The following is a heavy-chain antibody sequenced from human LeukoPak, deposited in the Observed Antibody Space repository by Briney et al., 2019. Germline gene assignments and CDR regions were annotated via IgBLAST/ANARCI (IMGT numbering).Heavy chain of an antibody. Sequence: PGGSLRLSCAASGFTVSSNYMSWVRQAPGKGLQWVSVIYSGGSTYYADSVKGRFTISRDNSKNTLYLQMNSLRAEDTAVYYCARPSGYELYFDYWGQGTLVTVSS. V-gene: IGHV3-53*01. CDR3: ARPSGYELYFDY. CDR1: GFTVSSNY. J-gene: IGHJ4*02. D-gene: IGHD5-12*01. CDR2: IYSGGST.